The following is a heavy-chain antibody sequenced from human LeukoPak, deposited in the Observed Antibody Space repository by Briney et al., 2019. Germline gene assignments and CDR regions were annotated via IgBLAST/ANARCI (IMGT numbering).Heavy chain of an antibody. D-gene: IGHD3-22*01. V-gene: IGHV1-69*04. J-gene: IGHJ4*02. CDR3: ARGTYYYDSSGLTGSFDY. CDR1: GGTFSSYA. Sequence: SVTVSCKASGGTFSSYAISWVRQAPGQGLEWMGRIIPILGIANYAQKFQGRVTITADKSTSTAYMELSSLRSEDTAVYYCARGTYYYDSSGLTGSFDYWGQGTLVTVSS. CDR2: IIPILGIA.